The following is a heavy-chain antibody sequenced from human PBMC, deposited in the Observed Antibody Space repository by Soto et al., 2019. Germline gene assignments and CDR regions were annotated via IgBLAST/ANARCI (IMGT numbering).Heavy chain of an antibody. CDR1: GGSISGFF. J-gene: IGHJ6*01. Sequence: SETLSLTCTVSGGSISGFFWTWVRQPPGMPLEGLGHVAASGSTAYNPSLRSRLSLSLDVSKNRFSLELTSVTAADTATYFCARGGSTHYYYGMDVWGQGTTVTVS. V-gene: IGHV4-4*07. CDR3: ARGGSTHYYYGMDV. CDR2: VAASGST.